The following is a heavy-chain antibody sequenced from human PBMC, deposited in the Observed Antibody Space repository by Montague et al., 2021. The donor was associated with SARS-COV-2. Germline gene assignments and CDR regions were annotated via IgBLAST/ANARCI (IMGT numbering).Heavy chain of an antibody. Sequence: SETLPLTCTVSGGSISSYYWSWIRQPPGKGLEWIGYIYYSGSTNYNPSLKSRVTISVDTSKNQFSLKLSSVTAADTAVYYCARGIFTIPFIPAHYYMDVWGKGTTVTVSS. CDR2: IYYSGST. CDR3: ARGIFTIPFIPAHYYMDV. V-gene: IGHV4-59*01. D-gene: IGHD3-3*01. J-gene: IGHJ6*03. CDR1: GGSISSYY.